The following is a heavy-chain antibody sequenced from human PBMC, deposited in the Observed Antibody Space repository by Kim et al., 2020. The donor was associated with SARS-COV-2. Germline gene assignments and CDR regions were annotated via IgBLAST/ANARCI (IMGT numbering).Heavy chain of an antibody. CDR1: GFTFSSYA. CDR3: AKDSDFWSGFYFDF. J-gene: IGHJ4*02. V-gene: IGHV3-23*01. D-gene: IGHD3-3*01. CDR2: ISGSGDST. Sequence: GSLRLSCAATGFTFSSYAMTWVRQAPGKGLEWVSSISGSGDSTYSADSVKGRFTISRDNSKNTLYLQMDSLTVEDTAVYYCAKDSDFWSGFYFDFWGQGTLVTVSA.